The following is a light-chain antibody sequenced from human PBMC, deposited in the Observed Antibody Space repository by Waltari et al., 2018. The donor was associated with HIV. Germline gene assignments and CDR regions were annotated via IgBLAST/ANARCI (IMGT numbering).Light chain of an antibody. CDR2: EVS. J-gene: IGLJ2*01. CDR3: SSYTSSDTVV. Sequence: QSALTQPASVSGSPGQSISISCTGTSSDVGGYNAVSWYQQHPAKAPKLVILEVSNRPSGVSNRFSGSKSGNRASLTISGLQAEDEAYYYCSSYTSSDTVVFGGGTKLTVL. V-gene: IGLV2-14*01. CDR1: SSDVGGYNA.